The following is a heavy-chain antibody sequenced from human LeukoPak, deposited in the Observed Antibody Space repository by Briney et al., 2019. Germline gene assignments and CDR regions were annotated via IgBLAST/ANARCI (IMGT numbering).Heavy chain of an antibody. CDR2: IYPGDSDT. Sequence: GESLKISCKGSGYSFTSYWIGWVRQMPGKGLEWMGLIYPGDSDTRYSPSFQGQVTISADKSISTAYIQWSSLKASDNAMYYGARVFVLVVAATPRPGAFVLWGQGTMVTVSS. CDR1: GYSFTSYW. V-gene: IGHV5-51*01. D-gene: IGHD2-15*01. J-gene: IGHJ3*01. CDR3: ARVFVLVVAATPRPGAFVL.